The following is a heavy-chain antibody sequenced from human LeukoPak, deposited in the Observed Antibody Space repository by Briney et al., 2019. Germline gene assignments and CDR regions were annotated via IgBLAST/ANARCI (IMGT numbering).Heavy chain of an antibody. CDR1: GFTFSSYW. CDR2: ISDGGSTT. Sequence: SGGSLRLSCAASGFTFSSYWRHWVPQAPGKGLVWVSRISDGGSTTTYADSVKGRFTISRDNAKNTLYLQMNGLRAEDTAVYYCSRSAYYDGSGNYYDYWGQGTLVTVSS. V-gene: IGHV3-74*01. J-gene: IGHJ4*02. CDR3: SRSAYYDGSGNYYDY. D-gene: IGHD3-22*01.